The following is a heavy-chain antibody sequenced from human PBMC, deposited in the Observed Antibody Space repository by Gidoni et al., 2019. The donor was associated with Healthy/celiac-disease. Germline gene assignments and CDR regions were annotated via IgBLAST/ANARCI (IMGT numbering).Heavy chain of an antibody. V-gene: IGHV1-58*02. CDR2: IVVGSGNT. D-gene: IGHD2-21*02. CDR3: AALCGGDCNDAFDI. Sequence: QMQPVQSGPEVKKPGTSVKVSCKASGLTFTSPAMQWVRQARGQRLEWIGWIVVGSGNTNYAQKFQERVTITRDMSTSTAYMELSSLRSEDTAVYYCAALCGGDCNDAFDIWGQGTMVTVSS. J-gene: IGHJ3*02. CDR1: GLTFTSPA.